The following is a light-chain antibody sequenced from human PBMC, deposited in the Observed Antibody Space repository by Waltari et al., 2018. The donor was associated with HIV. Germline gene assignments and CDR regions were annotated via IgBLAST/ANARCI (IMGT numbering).Light chain of an antibody. CDR3: QSADSDNTYNWV. CDR2: SVC. Sequence: SQLTQPPSVSVSPGQTAKTTCSEDDMTDPYLYCYQQKPGHATVWVLFSVCERPAGIRERFSCSISGTTATVTITGVQPEDEADYYCQSADSDNTYNWVFGGGTKLTVL. J-gene: IGLJ3*02. V-gene: IGLV3-25*03. CDR1: DMTDPY.